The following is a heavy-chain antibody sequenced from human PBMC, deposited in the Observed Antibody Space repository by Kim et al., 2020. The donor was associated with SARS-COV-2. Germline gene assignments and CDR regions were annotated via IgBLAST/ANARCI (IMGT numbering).Heavy chain of an antibody. Sequence: GGSLRLSCAASGFTFSNNAMTCVRQTPGKGLEWVSTINSNDNTYYADSVKGRFTISRDNSENTLYLQMNSLRAEDTAVYFCAKDQTLHWFDPWGQGTLVTVSS. CDR2: INSNDNT. V-gene: IGHV3-23*01. J-gene: IGHJ5*02. CDR3: AKDQTLHWFDP. CDR1: GFTFSNNA.